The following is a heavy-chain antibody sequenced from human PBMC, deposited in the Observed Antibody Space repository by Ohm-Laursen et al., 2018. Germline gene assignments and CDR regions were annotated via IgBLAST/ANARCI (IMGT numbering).Heavy chain of an antibody. Sequence: SLRLSCAAFGFTFSDYYMSWIRQAPGKGLEWVSYISSSGSTIYYADSVKGRFTISRDNAKNSLYLQMNSLRAEDTAVYYCARDSYYYYGMDVWGQGTTVTVSS. CDR3: ARDSYYYYGMDV. V-gene: IGHV3-11*01. CDR1: GFTFSDYY. J-gene: IGHJ6*02. CDR2: ISSSGSTI.